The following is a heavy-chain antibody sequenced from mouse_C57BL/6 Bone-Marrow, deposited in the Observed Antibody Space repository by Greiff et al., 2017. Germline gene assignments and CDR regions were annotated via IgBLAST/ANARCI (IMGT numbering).Heavy chain of an antibody. CDR3: ASDYGSSYGFAY. CDR2: IYPSDSET. CDR1: GYTFTSYW. V-gene: IGHV1-61*01. J-gene: IGHJ3*01. D-gene: IGHD1-1*01. Sequence: QVQLQQPGAELVRPGSSVKLSCKASGYTFTSYWMDWVKQRPGQGLEWIGNIYPSDSETHYNQKFKDKATLTVDKSSSTAYMQLSSLTSEDSAVYYCASDYGSSYGFAYWGRGTLVTVSA.